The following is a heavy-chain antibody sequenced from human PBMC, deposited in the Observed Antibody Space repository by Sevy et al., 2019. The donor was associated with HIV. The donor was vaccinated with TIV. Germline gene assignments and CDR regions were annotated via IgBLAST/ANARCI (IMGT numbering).Heavy chain of an antibody. Sequence: ASVKVSCKASGYTFTGYYMHWVRQAPGQGLEWMGWINPNSGSTNYAQKFQGRVTMTRDMSISTAYMELSRLRSDDTAVYYSALVVVAAVLFDPWGQGTLVTVSS. J-gene: IGHJ5*02. CDR2: INPNSGST. CDR3: ALVVVAAVLFDP. D-gene: IGHD2-15*01. CDR1: GYTFTGYY. V-gene: IGHV1-2*02.